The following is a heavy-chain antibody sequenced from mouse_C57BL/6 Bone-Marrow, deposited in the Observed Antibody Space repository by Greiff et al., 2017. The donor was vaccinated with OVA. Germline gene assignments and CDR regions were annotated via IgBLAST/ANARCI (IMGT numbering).Heavy chain of an antibody. CDR3: ARSLYYDYDFY. D-gene: IGHD2-4*01. CDR2: IYPGSGNT. Sequence: QVQLQQSGAELVRPGASVKLSCKASGYTFTDYYINWVKQRPGQGLEWIARIYPGSGNTYYNEKFKGKATLTAEKSSSTAYMQLSSLTSEDSAVYFCARSLYYDYDFYWGQGTTLTVSS. CDR1: GYTFTDYY. J-gene: IGHJ2*01. V-gene: IGHV1-76*01.